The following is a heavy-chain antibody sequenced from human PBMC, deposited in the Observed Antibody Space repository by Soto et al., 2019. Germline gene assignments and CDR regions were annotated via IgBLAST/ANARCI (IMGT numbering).Heavy chain of an antibody. J-gene: IGHJ4*02. CDR1: GSTFSSYA. D-gene: IGHD3-3*02. V-gene: IGHV1-69*05. Sequence: QVQLVQSGAEVKKPGSSVKVSCKASGSTFSSYAISWVRQAPGQGLEWMGGISPIFGTANYAQKFQGRVTITTDKTRRTAYMGLSGLKSEDTGVYYCVALEMATLSDDYWGQGTLVTVSS. CDR3: VALEMATLSDDY. CDR2: ISPIFGTA.